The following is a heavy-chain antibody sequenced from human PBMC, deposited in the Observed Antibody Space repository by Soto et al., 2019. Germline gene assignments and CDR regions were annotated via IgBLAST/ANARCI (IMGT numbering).Heavy chain of an antibody. D-gene: IGHD1-1*01. Sequence: EVQLVESGGGLVKPGGSLRLSCADSGFTFSNAWMNWVRQVPGKGLEWVGRIKGKIDGGTTDYAEPVKDRFTISRDDSKNTLYLQMNSLKTEDTAVYYCTSQLRFDSWGQGTLVTVSS. CDR2: IKGKIDGGTT. CDR1: GFTFSNAW. V-gene: IGHV3-15*07. J-gene: IGHJ4*02. CDR3: TSQLRFDS.